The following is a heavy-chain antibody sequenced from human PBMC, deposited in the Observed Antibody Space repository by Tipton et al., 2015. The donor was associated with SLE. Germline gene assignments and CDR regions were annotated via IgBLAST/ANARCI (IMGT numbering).Heavy chain of an antibody. CDR3: ARPYGGGY. D-gene: IGHD4/OR15-4a*01. J-gene: IGHJ4*01. CDR2: IFHRGDT. Sequence: TLSLTCTVSGDSISRSIYYWGWVRQPPGKGLEWIASIFHRGDTHYNPSLRSRVHISMDTSTSQFSLTLRSVTAADMAVYYCARPYGGGYWGQGLLVTVSS. CDR1: GDSISRSIYY. V-gene: IGHV4-39*01.